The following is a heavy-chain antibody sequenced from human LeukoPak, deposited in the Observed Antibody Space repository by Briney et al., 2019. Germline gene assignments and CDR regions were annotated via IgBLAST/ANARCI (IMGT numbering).Heavy chain of an antibody. V-gene: IGHV3-53*05. CDR2: IYSGGST. J-gene: IGHJ4*02. CDR3: ARWGSPYYDFWSGYYFFDY. Sequence: HPGGSLRLSCAASGFTVSSNYMSWVRQAPGKGLEWVSVIYSGGSTYYADSVKGRFTISRDNSKNTLYLQMNSLRAEDTAVYYCARWGSPYYDFWSGYYFFDYWGQGTLVTVSS. D-gene: IGHD3-3*01. CDR1: GFTVSSNY.